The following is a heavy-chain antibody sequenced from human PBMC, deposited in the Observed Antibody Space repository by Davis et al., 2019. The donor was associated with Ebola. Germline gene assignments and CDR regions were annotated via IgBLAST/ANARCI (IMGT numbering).Heavy chain of an antibody. J-gene: IGHJ4*02. CDR1: GFTFSNYE. D-gene: IGHD2-21*02. Sequence: PGESLKISCTGSGFTFSNYEFNWVRQAPGKGLEWLSYINSEGSYMYYEDSLKGRFTTSRDNAKKTLYLEMTSLRAEDTAKYYCAREAVRCGGDCLDYWGRGALVTVSS. V-gene: IGHV3-48*03. CDR3: AREAVRCGGDCLDY. CDR2: INSEGSYM.